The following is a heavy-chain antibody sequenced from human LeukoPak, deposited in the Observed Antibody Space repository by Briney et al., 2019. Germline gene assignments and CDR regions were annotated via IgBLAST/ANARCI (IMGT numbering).Heavy chain of an antibody. CDR1: GFTFSDYW. V-gene: IGHV3-74*01. Sequence: GGSLRLSCAASGFTFSDYWMHWVRQDPGKGLVWVSHINKDGSTTNYAESVKGRFTVSRDNAKNTVYLQMNSLRAEDTAVYYCAGGIGWLIDYWGQGTLVTVSS. D-gene: IGHD6-19*01. J-gene: IGHJ4*02. CDR2: INKDGSTT. CDR3: AGGIGWLIDY.